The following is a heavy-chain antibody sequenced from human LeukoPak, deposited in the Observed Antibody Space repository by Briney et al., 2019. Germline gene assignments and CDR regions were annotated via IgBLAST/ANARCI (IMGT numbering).Heavy chain of an antibody. CDR3: TTGGHYYGS. J-gene: IGHJ5*02. CDR1: GLTVNDAW. D-gene: IGHD3-10*01. CDR2: FERKADGGTV. Sequence: PGGPLRLSCAASGLTVNDAWMSWVRQAPGKGLEWVGRFERKADGGTVDYDAPVKGRFTISGDDSKNTLFLQMNSLEIDDTAVYYCTTGGHYYGSWGQGTLVTVSS. V-gene: IGHV3-15*04.